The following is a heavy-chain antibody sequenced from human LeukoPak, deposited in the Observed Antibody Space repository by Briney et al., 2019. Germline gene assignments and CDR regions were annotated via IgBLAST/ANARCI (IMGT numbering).Heavy chain of an antibody. CDR3: ARGRPTTSIAAAGVNWFDP. V-gene: IGHV1-46*01. J-gene: IGHJ5*02. CDR2: IYPGGGST. Sequence: ASVKVSCKASGYTFTSYYIHWVRQAPGQGLEWMGIIYPGGGSTSYAQKFQGRVTMTRDMFTSTVYMELSSLRSEDTAVYYCARGRPTTSIAAAGVNWFDPWGQGTLVTVSS. CDR1: GYTFTSYY. D-gene: IGHD6-13*01.